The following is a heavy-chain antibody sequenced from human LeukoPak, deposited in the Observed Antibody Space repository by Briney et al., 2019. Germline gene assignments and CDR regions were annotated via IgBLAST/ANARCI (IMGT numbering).Heavy chain of an antibody. V-gene: IGHV3-21*01. CDR1: GFTFSSYS. Sequence: GGSLRLSCVASGFTFSSYSMNWVRQAPGKGLEWVSSISSSSSYIYYADSVKGRFTISRDNAKNSLYLQMNSLRAEDTAVYYCARGGGGRYCSGGSCYSGWFDPWGQGTLVTVSS. CDR3: ARGGGGRYCSGGSCYSGWFDP. CDR2: ISSSSSYI. J-gene: IGHJ5*02. D-gene: IGHD2-15*01.